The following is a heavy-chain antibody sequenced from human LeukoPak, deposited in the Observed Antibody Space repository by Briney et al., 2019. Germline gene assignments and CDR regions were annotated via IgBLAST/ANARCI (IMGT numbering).Heavy chain of an antibody. J-gene: IGHJ5*02. V-gene: IGHV3-23*01. Sequence: GGLRLSCAASGFTFNNYAMNWVRQAPGKGLEWVSAISASAGGDTYYADSVKGRFTISRDNSKNTLYLQMNSLRAEDTAVYYCARDRKIGSEGTWGQGTLVTVSS. CDR1: GFTFNNYA. CDR2: ISASAGGDT. D-gene: IGHD6-19*01. CDR3: ARDRKIGSEGT.